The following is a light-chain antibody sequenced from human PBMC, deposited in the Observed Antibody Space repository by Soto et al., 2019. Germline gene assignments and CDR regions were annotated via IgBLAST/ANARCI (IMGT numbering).Light chain of an antibody. V-gene: IGKV3-15*01. J-gene: IGKJ4*01. CDR2: DAS. CDR1: QSVSIN. Sequence: TVLTQSPGTLSVSPGERASLSCRASQSVSINLAWYQQKPGQAPRLLIYDASTRATGISGSFSGSGSGTEFTLTISSLQSEDFAVYYCQQYNRWPLTFGGGTKVDIK. CDR3: QQYNRWPLT.